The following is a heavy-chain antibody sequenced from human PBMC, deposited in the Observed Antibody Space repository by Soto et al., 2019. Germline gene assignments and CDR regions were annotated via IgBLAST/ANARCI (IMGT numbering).Heavy chain of an antibody. CDR1: GYTFTSYG. V-gene: IGHV1-18*01. Sequence: QVQLVQSGAEVKKPGASVKVSCKASGYTFTSYGISWVRQAPGQGLEWMGWIVTYNGNTNSAQKLQGRVTITTDTSTCSAYMDLTSLRADDTAVYYCETAPQRNGWRGKWCDPWGQRTLVIVSS. CDR3: ETAPQRNGWRGKWCDP. D-gene: IGHD6-19*01. CDR2: IVTYNGNT. J-gene: IGHJ5*02.